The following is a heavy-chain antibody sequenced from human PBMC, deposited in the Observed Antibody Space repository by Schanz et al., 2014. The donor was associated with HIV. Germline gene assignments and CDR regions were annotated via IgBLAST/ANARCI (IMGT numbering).Heavy chain of an antibody. D-gene: IGHD4-17*01. J-gene: IGHJ4*02. CDR3: ARDLHDYGDARTDY. V-gene: IGHV3-23*01. Sequence: EVQLLESGGGLVQPGGSLRLTCAASGFTFRSYAMTWVRQAPGKGLDWVSGITGSGVSTYYADSVKGRFTISRDNARTSLYLQMNSLRAEDTAVYYCARDLHDYGDARTDYWGQGILVTVSS. CDR1: GFTFRSYA. CDR2: ITGSGVST.